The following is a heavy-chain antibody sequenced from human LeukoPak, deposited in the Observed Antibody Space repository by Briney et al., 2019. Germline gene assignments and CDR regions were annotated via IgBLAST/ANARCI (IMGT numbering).Heavy chain of an antibody. CDR2: IYYSGST. V-gene: IGHV4-39*07. CDR3: ARTSLHYGEPHPIWFDP. J-gene: IGHJ5*02. Sequence: NPSETLSLTCSVSGDSISGSSYYWGWIRQPPGKGLEWIGSIYYSGSTYYNPSLKSRVTISVDTSKNQFSLKLSSVTAADTAVYYCARTSLHYGEPHPIWFDPWGQGTLVTVSS. D-gene: IGHD4-17*01. CDR1: GDSISGSSYY.